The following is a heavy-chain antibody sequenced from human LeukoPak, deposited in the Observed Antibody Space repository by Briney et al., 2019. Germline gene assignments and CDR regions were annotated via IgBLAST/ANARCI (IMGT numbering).Heavy chain of an antibody. Sequence: ASVKVSCKASGYTFTSYAMHWVRQAPGQRLEWMGWINAGNGNTKYSQKFQGRVTITADESTSTAYMELSSLRSEDTAVYYCARDRIVGATSQFDYWGQGTLVTVSS. CDR3: ARDRIVGATSQFDY. J-gene: IGHJ4*02. CDR1: GYTFTSYA. D-gene: IGHD1-26*01. V-gene: IGHV1-3*01. CDR2: INAGNGNT.